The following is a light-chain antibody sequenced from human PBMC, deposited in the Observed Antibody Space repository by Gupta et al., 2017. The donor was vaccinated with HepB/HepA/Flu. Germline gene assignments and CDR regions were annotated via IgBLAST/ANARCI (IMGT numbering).Light chain of an antibody. CDR2: WAS. V-gene: IGKV4-1*01. CDR3: QQYDSTPMGP. J-gene: IGKJ1*01. Sequence: DIVMTQSPDSLAVSLGERATINCKSSQSVLYSSNNKNYLAWYKQKPGQPPKLLIYWASTRESGVPDRFSGSGYGTDFTLTISSRQAEDVAVYYCQQYDSTPMGPFGQGTKVEIK. CDR1: QSVLYSSNNKNY.